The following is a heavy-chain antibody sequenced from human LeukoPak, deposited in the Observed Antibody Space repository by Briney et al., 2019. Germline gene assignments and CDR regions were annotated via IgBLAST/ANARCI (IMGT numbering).Heavy chain of an antibody. CDR1: GGSLSTYY. CDR2: INHGGYT. J-gene: IGHJ4*02. Sequence: SETLSLTCAVYGGSLSTYYWNWIRQPPGKGLEWIGEINHGGYTNYNASLKSRVTISVDTSKNQFSLNVISVTAADTAVYYCARRPDGFDYWGQGTLVTVSS. CDR3: ARRPDGFDY. V-gene: IGHV4-34*01.